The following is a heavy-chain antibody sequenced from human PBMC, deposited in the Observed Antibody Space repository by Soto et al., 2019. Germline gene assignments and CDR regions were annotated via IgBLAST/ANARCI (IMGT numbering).Heavy chain of an antibody. V-gene: IGHV4-4*02. CDR3: ARGVSYRWVY. CDR2: VHRSVTT. CDR1: GGSVNTDYW. D-gene: IGHD3-16*02. Sequence: QVQLQESGPGLVKPSGTLSLTCAVSGGSVNTDYWWSWVRQPPGKGLEWIGEVHRSVTTNYIQSLTGRLTRSGDNSGNQVSLELTSVAATDTAVYYCARGVSYRWVYWGQGTLVTVSS. J-gene: IGHJ4*02.